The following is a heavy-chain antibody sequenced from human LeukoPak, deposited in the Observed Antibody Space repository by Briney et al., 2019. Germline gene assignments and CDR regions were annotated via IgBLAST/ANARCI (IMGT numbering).Heavy chain of an antibody. CDR3: ARDGGKFNWNDVLDY. CDR1: GFTFSSYA. CDR2: ISYHGSNK. J-gene: IGHJ4*02. V-gene: IGHV3-30*04. D-gene: IGHD1-20*01. Sequence: GMSLRLSCAASGFTFSSYAMHWVRQAPGKGLEWVAVISYHGSNKYYADSVKGRFTISRDNSKNTLYLQMNSLRAEDTAVYYCARDGGKFNWNDVLDYWGQGTLVTVSS.